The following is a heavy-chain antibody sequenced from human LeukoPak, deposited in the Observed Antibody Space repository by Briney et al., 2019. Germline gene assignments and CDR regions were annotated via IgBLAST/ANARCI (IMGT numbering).Heavy chain of an antibody. Sequence: PSETLSLTCAVYGGSFSAYYWNWIRQPAGKGLEWIGHIYTSGSTNYNPSLKSRVTMSVDTSKNQFSLKLNSVTAADTAVYYCARESSWSYYMDVWGKGTTVTVSS. CDR3: ARESSWSYYMDV. CDR2: IYTSGST. CDR1: GGSFSAYY. V-gene: IGHV4-4*07. J-gene: IGHJ6*03. D-gene: IGHD3-3*01.